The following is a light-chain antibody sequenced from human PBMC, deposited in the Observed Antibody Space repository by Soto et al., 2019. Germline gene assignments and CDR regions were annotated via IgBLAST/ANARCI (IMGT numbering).Light chain of an antibody. CDR1: NSNIGAGYD. CDR3: QSYDSRGSWV. Sequence: QSALTQPPSVSAAPGQRVSISCTGSNSNIGAGYDVHWYQQLPGTAPKLLIYGNVNRPSGVPDRFSGSKSGTSASLAITGLQAEDEADYYCQSYDSRGSWVFGGGTKLTVL. J-gene: IGLJ3*02. V-gene: IGLV1-40*01. CDR2: GNV.